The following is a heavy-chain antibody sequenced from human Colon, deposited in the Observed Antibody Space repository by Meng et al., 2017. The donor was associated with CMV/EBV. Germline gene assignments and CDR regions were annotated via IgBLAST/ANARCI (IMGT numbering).Heavy chain of an antibody. CDR1: GFTFSSYG. V-gene: IGHV3-21*01. CDR2: IVTTGSAV. CDR3: ARDHLDVFDY. Sequence: GESLKISCAASGFTFSSYGMNWVRQAPGRGLEWVASIVTTGSAVYYADSVKGRFTISRDNSKNTLYLQMNSLRAEDTAVYYCARDHLDVFDYWGQGTLVTVSS. D-gene: IGHD2-2*03. J-gene: IGHJ4*02.